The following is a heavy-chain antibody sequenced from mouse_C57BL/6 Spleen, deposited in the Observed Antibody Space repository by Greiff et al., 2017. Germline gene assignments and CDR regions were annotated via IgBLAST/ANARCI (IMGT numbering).Heavy chain of an antibody. CDR2: INPSNGGT. CDR3: ARSRIYYFGY. D-gene: IGHD3-1*01. CDR1: GYTFTSYW. Sequence: VKLVEPGTELVKPGASVKLSCKASGYTFTSYWMHWVKQRPGQGLEWIGNINPSNGGTNYNEKFKSKATLTVDKSSSTAYMQLSSLTSEDSAVYYCARSRIYYFGYWGQGTTLTVAS. J-gene: IGHJ2*01. V-gene: IGHV1-53*01.